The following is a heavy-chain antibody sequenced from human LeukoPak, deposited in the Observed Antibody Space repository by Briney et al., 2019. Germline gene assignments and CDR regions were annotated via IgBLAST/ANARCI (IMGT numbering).Heavy chain of an antibody. CDR3: ARDKVVGATYLDY. J-gene: IGHJ4*02. CDR2: IKQDGSEK. D-gene: IGHD2-15*01. V-gene: IGHV3-7*01. CDR1: GGTFSSYW. Sequence: PGGSLRLSCAASGGTFSSYWMSWVRQAPGTGLEWVANIKQDGSEKYYVDSVKGRFTISRDNAKNSVYLQMNSLRAEDTAVYYCARDKVVGATYLDYWGQGTLVTASS.